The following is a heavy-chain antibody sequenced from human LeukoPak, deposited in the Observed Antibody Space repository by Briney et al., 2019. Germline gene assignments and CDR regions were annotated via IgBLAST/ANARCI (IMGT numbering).Heavy chain of an antibody. V-gene: IGHV3-73*01. D-gene: IGHD3-22*01. Sequence: GGSLKLSCAASGFTFSGSAMHWVRQASGKGLEWVGRIRSKANSYATAYAASVKGRFTISRDNAKNSLYLQMNSLRAEDTAVYYCARDADYYDSSGYDDYWGQGTLVTVSS. J-gene: IGHJ4*02. CDR3: ARDADYYDSSGYDDY. CDR2: IRSKANSYAT. CDR1: GFTFSGSA.